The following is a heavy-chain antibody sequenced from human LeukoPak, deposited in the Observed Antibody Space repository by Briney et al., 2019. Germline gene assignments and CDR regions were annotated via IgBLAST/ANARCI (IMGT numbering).Heavy chain of an antibody. D-gene: IGHD1-26*01. CDR1: GGSFSGYY. V-gene: IGHV4-34*01. Sequence: NTSETLSLTCAVYGGSFSGYYWSWIRQPPGKGLEWIGEINHSGSTNYNPSLKSRVTISVDTSKNQFSLKPRSVTAADTAVYYCARIPPYQVLRDIVGDTGDKWGQGTLVTVSS. CDR3: ARIPPYQVLRDIVGDTGDK. CDR2: INHSGST. J-gene: IGHJ4*02.